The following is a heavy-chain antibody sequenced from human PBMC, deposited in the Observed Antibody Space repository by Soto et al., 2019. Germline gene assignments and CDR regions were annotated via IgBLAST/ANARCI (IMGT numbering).Heavy chain of an antibody. CDR3: ARDITGTTYYYYMDV. Sequence: SVKVSCKASGGTFSSYTISWVRQAPGQGLEWMGRIIPILGIANYAQKFQGRVTITADKSTSTAYMELSSLRSEDTAVYYCARDITGTTYYYYMDVWGKGTTVTVSS. CDR1: GGTFSSYT. D-gene: IGHD1-7*01. J-gene: IGHJ6*03. CDR2: IIPILGIA. V-gene: IGHV1-69*04.